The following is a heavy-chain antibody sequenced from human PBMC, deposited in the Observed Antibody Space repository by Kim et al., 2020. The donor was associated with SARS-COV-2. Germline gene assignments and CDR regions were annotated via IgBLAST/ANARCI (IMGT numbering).Heavy chain of an antibody. Sequence: GGSLRLSCAASGLGFDSSAMNWVRQAPGKGLEWVAVISFDGRNKAYAGSVKGRVTISRDNSKSTLHLQMNSLRVEDTAVYYCARGNYYESVSLSDYYNGMDVWGQGTTVTVSS. CDR1: GLGFDSSA. CDR2: ISFDGRNK. D-gene: IGHD3-10*01. V-gene: IGHV3-30-3*01. J-gene: IGHJ6*02. CDR3: ARGNYYESVSLSDYYNGMDV.